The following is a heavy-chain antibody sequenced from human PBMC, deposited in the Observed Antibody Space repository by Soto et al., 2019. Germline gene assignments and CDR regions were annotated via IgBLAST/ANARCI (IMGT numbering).Heavy chain of an antibody. Sequence: GGSLRLSCAASGFTFSNAWMNWVRQAPGKGLEWVGHIKSKTDGGTTDYAAPVKGRFTISRDDSKNTLYLQMNSLKTEDTAVYYCTTGGVLRFLEWLPQSDYYYGMDVWGQGTTVTVSS. CDR2: IKSKTDGGTT. D-gene: IGHD3-3*01. CDR3: TTGGVLRFLEWLPQSDYYYGMDV. J-gene: IGHJ6*02. V-gene: IGHV3-15*07. CDR1: GFTFSNAW.